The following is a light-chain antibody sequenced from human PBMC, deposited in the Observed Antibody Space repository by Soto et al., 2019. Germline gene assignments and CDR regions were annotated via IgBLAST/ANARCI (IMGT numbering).Light chain of an antibody. CDR1: QSVSSN. CDR2: SAS. J-gene: IGKJ2*01. V-gene: IGKV3-15*01. Sequence: EVVMTQSPASLSESPGERVTLSCRTSQSVSSNLAWYQQKVGRAPRLLVHSASTRATGIPARFSGSGSGTEFTLSISSLQSEDSVVYYCHQYNNWPYTFGQGTKLEI. CDR3: HQYNNWPYT.